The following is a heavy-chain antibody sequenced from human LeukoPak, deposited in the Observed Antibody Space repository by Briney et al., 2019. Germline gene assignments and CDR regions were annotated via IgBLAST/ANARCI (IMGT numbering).Heavy chain of an antibody. CDR2: SWPGDSDT. J-gene: IGHJ4*02. CDR1: GFIISNDW. CDR3: VRGDSGSRGCYGALDD. Sequence: KPGASLKTCSESSGFIISNDWTALGRRLPGKGLEWMGISWPGDSDTRYSPSLQGQVTIAAALSISPAHLQWSSLRASDTAMYYCVRGDSGSRGCYGALDDWGQGTLVTVSS. V-gene: IGHV5-51*01. D-gene: IGHD6-19*01.